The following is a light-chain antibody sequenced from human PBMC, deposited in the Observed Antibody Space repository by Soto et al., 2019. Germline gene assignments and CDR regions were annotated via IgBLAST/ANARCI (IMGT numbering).Light chain of an antibody. J-gene: IGKJ4*01. Sequence: ETMLTQSPATLSLSPGETATLSCRASESVDIYLAWYQQKPGQAPRLLIYHASNRATGIPAKFSGSGSGTDFTLTISSLEPEDSAVYYCQQRRSWPPLTFGGGTRVEI. CDR1: ESVDIY. CDR2: HAS. V-gene: IGKV3-11*01. CDR3: QQRRSWPPLT.